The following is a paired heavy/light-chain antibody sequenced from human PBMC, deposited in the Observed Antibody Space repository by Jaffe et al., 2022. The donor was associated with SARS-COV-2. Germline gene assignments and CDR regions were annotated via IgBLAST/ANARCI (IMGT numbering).Light chain of an antibody. CDR1: SNDIGAYDY. CDR3: SSYTSSSTRV. Sequence: QSALTQPASVSGSPGQSITISCTGTSNDIGAYDYVSWYQQHPGKAPKLMIYDVTSRPSGISNRFSGSKSGNTASLTISGLQAEDEADYYCSSYTSSSTRVFGGGTRLTVL. V-gene: IGLV2-14*03. CDR2: DVT. J-gene: IGLJ2*01.
Heavy chain of an antibody. CDR2: LYSSGKT. Sequence: ELQLVESGGGLIQPGGSLRLSCAASGFTVSTNYMSWVRQAPGKGLEWVSVLYSSGKTYYADSVKGRFTISRDMSKNTLFLQMNTLRAEDTAVYYCARGWADAFDIWGQGTMVTVSS. CDR3: ARGWADAFDI. V-gene: IGHV3-53*01. D-gene: IGHD1-26*01. J-gene: IGHJ3*02. CDR1: GFTVSTNY.